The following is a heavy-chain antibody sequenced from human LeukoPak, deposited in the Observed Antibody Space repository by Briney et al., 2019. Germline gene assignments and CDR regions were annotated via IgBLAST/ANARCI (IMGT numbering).Heavy chain of an antibody. CDR1: GFTFSNYT. D-gene: IGHD1-26*01. CDR3: ARGLGVGAQVLDL. Sequence: GGCLRLSCAASGFTFSNYTMNWVRQAPGKGLEWVSSISRSSSHIYYADSVKGRFTISRDNAKHSLYLQMNSLRAEDTAVYYCARGLGVGAQVLDLWGRGTLVTVSS. V-gene: IGHV3-21*01. J-gene: IGHJ2*01. CDR2: ISRSSSHI.